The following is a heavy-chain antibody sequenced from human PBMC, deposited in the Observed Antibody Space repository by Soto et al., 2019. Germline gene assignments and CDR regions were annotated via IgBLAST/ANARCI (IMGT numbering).Heavy chain of an antibody. J-gene: IGHJ5*02. V-gene: IGHV4-31*03. CDR1: GGAISSGGYY. Sequence: QVQLQESGPGLVKPSQTLSLTCTVSGGAISSGGYYWTWIRQHPGKGLVWIGYIYYSGCTYYNPSLKSRVTISVHTSNNQFSLKPSSVTAPDTPVYYSASSLFPWAQGPLVTVSA. CDR3: ASSLFP. CDR2: IYYSGCT.